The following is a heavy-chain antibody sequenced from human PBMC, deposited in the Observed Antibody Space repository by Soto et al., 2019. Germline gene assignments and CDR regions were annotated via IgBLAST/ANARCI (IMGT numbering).Heavy chain of an antibody. Sequence: SETLSLTCAVYGGSFSGYYWSWIRQLPGKGLEWIGEINHSGSTNYNPSLKSRVTISVDTSKNQFSLKLSSVTAADTAVYYCARSNRAAAGPYYYYYYGMDVWGQGTTVTVSS. V-gene: IGHV4-34*01. D-gene: IGHD6-13*01. CDR1: GGSFSGYY. CDR3: ARSNRAAAGPYYYYYYGMDV. J-gene: IGHJ6*02. CDR2: INHSGST.